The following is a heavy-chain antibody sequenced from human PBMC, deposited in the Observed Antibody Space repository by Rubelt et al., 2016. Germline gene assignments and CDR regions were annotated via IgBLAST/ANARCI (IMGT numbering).Heavy chain of an antibody. Sequence: QVQLVQSGGEVKKPGASVTVSCKASGYSFISYGISWVRQAPGQGLEWMGWISAYNGTTNYATKLQSRVTMTTDPSTRTANMGLGRLRADDTAVYYCARDEMAGITSVDNWGLGTLVTVSS. J-gene: IGHJ4*02. CDR2: ISAYNGTT. D-gene: IGHD6-19*01. V-gene: IGHV1-18*01. CDR1: GYSFISYG. CDR3: ARDEMAGITSVDN.